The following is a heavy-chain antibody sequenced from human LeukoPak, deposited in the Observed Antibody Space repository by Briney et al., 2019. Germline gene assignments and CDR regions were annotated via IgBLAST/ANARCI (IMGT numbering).Heavy chain of an antibody. CDR3: AKDLYDSSGYYWYFDY. CDR1: GFTFSSYA. Sequence: PGGSLRLSCAASGFTFSSYAMSWVRQAPGKGLEWVSAISGSGGSTYYADSVKGRFTISRDNSKNTLYLQMNSLRAEDTAVYYCAKDLYDSSGYYWYFDYWGQGTLVTVSS. V-gene: IGHV3-23*01. CDR2: ISGSGGST. D-gene: IGHD3-22*01. J-gene: IGHJ4*02.